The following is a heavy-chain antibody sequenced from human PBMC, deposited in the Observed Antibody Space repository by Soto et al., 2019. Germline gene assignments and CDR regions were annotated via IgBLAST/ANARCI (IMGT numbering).Heavy chain of an antibody. CDR1: GYSFTSYW. D-gene: IGHD2-15*01. V-gene: IGHV5-10-1*01. CDR3: ATPLRITGVAAKNYYYYYGMDV. Sequence: PGESLKISCKGSGYSFTSYWISWVRQMPGKGLEWMGRIDPSDSYTNYSPSFQGHVTISADKSISTAYLQWSSLKASDTAMYYCATPLRITGVAAKNYYYYYGMDVWGQGTTVTVSS. CDR2: IDPSDSYT. J-gene: IGHJ6*02.